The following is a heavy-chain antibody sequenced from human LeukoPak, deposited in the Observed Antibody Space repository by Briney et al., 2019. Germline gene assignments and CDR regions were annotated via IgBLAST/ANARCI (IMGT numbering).Heavy chain of an antibody. D-gene: IGHD1-26*01. CDR1: GGSISSYY. J-gene: IGHJ5*02. CDR2: IYYSGST. Sequence: PSETLSLTCTVSGGSISSYYWSWIRQPLGKGLEWIGYIYYSGSTNYNPSLKSRVTISVDTSKNQFSLKLSSVTAADTAMYHCARLVGGPWGQGTLVTVSS. CDR3: ARLVGGP. V-gene: IGHV4-59*08.